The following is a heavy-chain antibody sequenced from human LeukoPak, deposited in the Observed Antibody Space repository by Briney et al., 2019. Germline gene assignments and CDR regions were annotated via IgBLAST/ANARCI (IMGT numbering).Heavy chain of an antibody. CDR2: IYHSGST. D-gene: IGHD6-13*01. J-gene: IGHJ4*02. V-gene: IGHV4-30-2*01. Sequence: SQTLSLTCAVSGGSISSGGYSWSWIRQPPGKGLEWIGYIYHSGSTYYNPSLKSRVTISVDRSKNQFSLKLSPVTAADTAVYYCARGSWWGGFDYWGQGTLVTVSS. CDR3: ARGSWWGGFDY. CDR1: GGSISSGGYS.